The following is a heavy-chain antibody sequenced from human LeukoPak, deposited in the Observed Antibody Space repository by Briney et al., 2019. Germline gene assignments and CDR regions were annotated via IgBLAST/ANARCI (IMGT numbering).Heavy chain of an antibody. Sequence: PGGSLRLSCAASGFTFSSYGMHWVRQAPGKGLEWVAVISYDGSNIYYAVSAQGRFTISRDNSKNTLYLQMNSLRAEDTAVYYCAGETYYDIFTGYHPFDYWGQGTLVTVSS. CDR1: GFTFSSYG. V-gene: IGHV3-30*03. CDR3: AGETYYDIFTGYHPFDY. CDR2: ISYDGSNI. D-gene: IGHD3-9*01. J-gene: IGHJ4*02.